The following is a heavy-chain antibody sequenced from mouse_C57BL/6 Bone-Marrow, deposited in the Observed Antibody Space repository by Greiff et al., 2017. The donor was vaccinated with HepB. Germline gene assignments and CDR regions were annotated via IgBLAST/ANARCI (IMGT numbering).Heavy chain of an antibody. J-gene: IGHJ1*03. CDR3: ARDYYYGSSKDWYFDV. CDR1: GYSITSGYY. D-gene: IGHD1-1*01. V-gene: IGHV3-6*01. CDR2: ISYDGSN. Sequence: VQLQQSGPGLVKPSQSLSLTCSVTGYSITSGYYWNWIRQFPGNKLEWMGYISYDGSNNYNPSLKNRISITRDTSKNQFFLKLNSVTTEDTATYYCARDYYYGSSKDWYFDVWGTGTTVTVSS.